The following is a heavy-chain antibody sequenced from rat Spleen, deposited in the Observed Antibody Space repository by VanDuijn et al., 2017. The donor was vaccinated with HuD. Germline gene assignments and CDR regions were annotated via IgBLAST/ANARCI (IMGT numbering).Heavy chain of an antibody. D-gene: IGHD1-2*01. Sequence: EVQLVETGGGLVQPGRSLKLSCVASGFTFSRYWMYWVRQAPGKGLEWISSIDTDGGRTYYSDSVKGRFTISRDNAKSTLYLQMDSLRSEDTATYYCARHFSPADYYSSFPVLYWGQGTLVTVSS. CDR3: ARHFSPADYYSSFPVLY. J-gene: IGHJ3*01. CDR2: IDTDGGRT. V-gene: IGHV5-58*01. CDR1: GFTFSRYW.